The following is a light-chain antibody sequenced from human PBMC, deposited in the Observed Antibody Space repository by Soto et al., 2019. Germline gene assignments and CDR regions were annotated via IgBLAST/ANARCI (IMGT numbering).Light chain of an antibody. V-gene: IGKV3-20*01. CDR1: ERISSNF. CDR2: GAS. CDR3: QQYGTSPFT. J-gene: IGKJ3*01. Sequence: VLTQSPDTLSLSPGERATLSCRASERISSNFLAWYQQSPDQAPRLLIYGASTRASGIPARFSGSGSGTDFALTISTLAPEGFEAFYCQQYGTSPFTCGPGTTVEIK.